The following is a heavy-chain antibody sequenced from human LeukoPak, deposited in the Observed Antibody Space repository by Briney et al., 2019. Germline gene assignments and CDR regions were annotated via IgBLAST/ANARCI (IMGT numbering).Heavy chain of an antibody. CDR3: ARRIQLSYKDAFDI. CDR2: INTNTGNP. V-gene: IGHV7-4-1*02. Sequence: ASVKVSCKASGYTFTSYAMNWVRQAPGQGLEWMGWINTNTGNPTYAQGFTGRFVFSLDTSVSTAYLQISSLKAEDTAVYYCARRIQLSYKDAFDIWGQGTMVTFSS. D-gene: IGHD5-18*01. CDR1: GYTFTSYA. J-gene: IGHJ3*02.